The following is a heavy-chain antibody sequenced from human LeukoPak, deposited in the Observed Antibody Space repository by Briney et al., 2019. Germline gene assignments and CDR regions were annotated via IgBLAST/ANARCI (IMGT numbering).Heavy chain of an antibody. D-gene: IGHD2-2*02. CDR3: ARDQHIVVVPAAIGYYYYMDV. CDR2: INPNSGGT. CDR1: GYTFTGYY. V-gene: IGHV1-2*02. J-gene: IGHJ6*03. Sequence: ASVKVSCKASGYTFTGYYMHWVRQAPGQGLERMGWINPNSGGTNYAKKFQGRVTMTRDTSISTAYMELSRLRSDDTAVYYCARDQHIVVVPAAIGYYYYMDVWGKGTTVTVSS.